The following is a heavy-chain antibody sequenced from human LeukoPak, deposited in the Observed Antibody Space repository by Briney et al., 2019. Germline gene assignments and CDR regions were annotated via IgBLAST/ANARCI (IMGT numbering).Heavy chain of an antibody. Sequence: ASVKVSFKSSGYTFTIYGISWVRQAPGQGLEWMGWISAYNGNTNYAQKLHGRVTMTTDTSTSTAYMELRSLRSDDTAVYYCARDLPPFGWFGDHYNWFDPWGQGTLVTVSS. CDR2: ISAYNGNT. CDR3: ARDLPPFGWFGDHYNWFDP. J-gene: IGHJ5*02. D-gene: IGHD3-10*01. CDR1: GYTFTIYG. V-gene: IGHV1-18*01.